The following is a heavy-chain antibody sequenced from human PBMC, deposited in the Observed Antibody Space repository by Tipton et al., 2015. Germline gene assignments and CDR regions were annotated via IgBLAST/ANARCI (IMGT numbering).Heavy chain of an antibody. CDR3: AKEGSDQESGFQRYFEFCEQ. V-gene: IGHV3-9*01. D-gene: IGHD3-22*01. Sequence: RSLRLSCAASGFRFDDFAMHWVRQRPGRGLEWISAITWNSDRLLYADSVKGRFTISRDNAKNSVYLQMNSLRPEDTALYYCAKEGSDQESGFQRYFEFCEQWGRGSPVVVSS. CDR2: ITWNSDRL. CDR1: GFRFDDFA. J-gene: IGHJ1*01.